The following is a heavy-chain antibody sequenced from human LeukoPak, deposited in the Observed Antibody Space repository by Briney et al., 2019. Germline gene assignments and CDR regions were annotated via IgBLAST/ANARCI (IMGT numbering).Heavy chain of an antibody. Sequence: PGGSLRLSCAASGFTFDDYAMHWVRQAPGKGLEWVSLISGDGTITYYADSVKGRFTISRDNSKNSLFLEMNSLRSEDTALYYCAKDTPLFYHYYGIDVWGQGTTVTVSS. CDR2: ISGDGTIT. V-gene: IGHV3-43*02. CDR3: AKDTPLFYHYYGIDV. J-gene: IGHJ6*02. CDR1: GFTFDDYA.